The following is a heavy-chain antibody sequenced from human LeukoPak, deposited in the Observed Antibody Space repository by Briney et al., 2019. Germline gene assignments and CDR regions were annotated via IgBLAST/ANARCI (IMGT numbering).Heavy chain of an antibody. J-gene: IGHJ4*02. CDR1: GFTFSNYW. CDR3: ARWPHCQDF. Sequence: GGSLRLSCAASGFTFSNYWMSWVRQAPGKGLEWVANINKDGSEGKYVDSVKGRFTISRDNAKNSLYLQMSSLRADDTAVYYCARWPHCQDFWGRGTRVTVSS. V-gene: IGHV3-7*03. CDR2: INKDGSEG.